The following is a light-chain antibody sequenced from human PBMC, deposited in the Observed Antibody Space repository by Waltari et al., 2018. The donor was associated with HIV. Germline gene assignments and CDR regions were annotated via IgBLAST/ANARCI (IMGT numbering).Light chain of an antibody. Sequence: QSALTQPASVSGSLGQSLTIPCTGTSSAVGGYNYVSWYQHHPGKAPKLMIYEVTNRPSGVSNRFSGSKSGNTASLTISGLQAEDESDYYCTSYTSSSTLVVFGGGTKLTVL. CDR2: EVT. CDR1: SSAVGGYNY. J-gene: IGLJ2*01. V-gene: IGLV2-14*01. CDR3: TSYTSSSTLVV.